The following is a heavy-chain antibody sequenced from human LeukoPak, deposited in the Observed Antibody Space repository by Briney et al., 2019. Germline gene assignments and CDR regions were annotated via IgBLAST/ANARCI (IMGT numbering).Heavy chain of an antibody. D-gene: IGHD1/OR15-1a*01. CDR3: ARVGNNFDYFDY. CDR2: INPNSGGT. V-gene: IGHV1-2*02. Sequence: ASVKVSCKASGYTFTGYYMHWVRQAPGQGLEWMGWINPNSGGTNYAQKFQGRVTMTRDMSTSTVYMELSSLRSEDTAVYYCARVGNNFDYFDYWGQGTLVTVSS. J-gene: IGHJ4*02. CDR1: GYTFTGYY.